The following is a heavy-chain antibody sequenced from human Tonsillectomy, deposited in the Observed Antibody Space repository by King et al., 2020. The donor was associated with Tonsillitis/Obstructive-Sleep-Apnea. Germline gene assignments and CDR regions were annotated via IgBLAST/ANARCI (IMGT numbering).Heavy chain of an antibody. CDR2: ISGDGGYI. Sequence: VQLVESGGGLVKPGGSLRLSCAASGFIFSAYAMTWVRRAPGKGLEWVSSISGDGGYIYYADSVRGRFTISRDNAKNSLYLQMDSLRAEDTAVYYCSRPSYGSGVYYYFYMDVWGKGTTVAVS. D-gene: IGHD3-10*01. CDR3: SRPSYGSGVYYYFYMDV. V-gene: IGHV3-21*01. CDR1: GFIFSAYA. J-gene: IGHJ6*03.